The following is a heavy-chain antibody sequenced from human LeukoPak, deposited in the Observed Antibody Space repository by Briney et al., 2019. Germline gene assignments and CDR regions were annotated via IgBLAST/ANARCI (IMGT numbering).Heavy chain of an antibody. V-gene: IGHV1-18*01. CDR1: GYTFTSYG. J-gene: IGHJ4*02. CDR2: ISAYNGNT. CDR3: ARDALALIAVAGTGDY. D-gene: IGHD6-19*01. Sequence: AAVKVSCMASGYTFTSYGISWVRQAPGQGLEWMGWISAYNGNTNYAQKLQGRVTMPTDTSTSTAYMELRSLRSDDTAVYYCARDALALIAVAGTGDYWGQGNMVTVSS.